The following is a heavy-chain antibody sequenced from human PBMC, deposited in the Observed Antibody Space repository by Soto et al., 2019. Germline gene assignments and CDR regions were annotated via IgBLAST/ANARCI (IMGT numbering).Heavy chain of an antibody. CDR1: GFTFSSYS. J-gene: IGHJ4*02. Sequence: EVQLVESGGGLVKPGGSLRLSCAASGFTFSSYSMNWVRQAPGKGLEWVSSISSSSSYIYYADSVKGRFTISRDNAKNSLSLQMNSLRAKDTAVYYCARVDWVSTDTIYGDRYYFDYWGQGTLVTVSS. V-gene: IGHV3-21*01. D-gene: IGHD3-10*02. CDR2: ISSSSSYI. CDR3: ARVDWVSTDTIYGDRYYFDY.